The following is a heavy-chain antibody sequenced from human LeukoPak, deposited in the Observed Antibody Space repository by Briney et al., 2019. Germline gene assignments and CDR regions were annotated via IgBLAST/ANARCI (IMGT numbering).Heavy chain of an antibody. D-gene: IGHD3-10*01. V-gene: IGHV4-59*01. Sequence: SETLSLTCTVSGGSMNPYYWTWIRQSPGKGLEWIGYIYFTGSTTYNPSLKSRVTFSVDRSTSQFSLKLTSVTAADTAVYYCAREGGNYYGSGSYGGYYYYLDVWSKGTTVTVSS. CDR2: IYFTGST. J-gene: IGHJ6*03. CDR3: AREGGNYYGSGSYGGYYYYLDV. CDR1: GGSMNPYY.